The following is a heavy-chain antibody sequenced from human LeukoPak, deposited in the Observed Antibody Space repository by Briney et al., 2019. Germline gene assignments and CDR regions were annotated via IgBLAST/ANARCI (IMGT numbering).Heavy chain of an antibody. CDR3: ARDVDPHNWFDP. V-gene: IGHV4-31*11. Sequence: SETLSLTCAVYGGSFSGYYWSWIRQHPGKGLEWIGYIYYSGSTYYNPSLKSRVTISVDTSKNQFSLKLSSVTAADTAVYYCARDVDPHNWFDPWGQGTLVTVSS. CDR2: IYYSGST. D-gene: IGHD2-15*01. J-gene: IGHJ5*02. CDR1: GGSFSGYY.